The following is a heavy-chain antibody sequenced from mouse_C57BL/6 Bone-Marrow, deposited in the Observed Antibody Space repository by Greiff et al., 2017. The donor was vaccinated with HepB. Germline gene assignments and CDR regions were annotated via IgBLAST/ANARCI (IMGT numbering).Heavy chain of an antibody. CDR3: ARHEGPYYFGY. J-gene: IGHJ2*01. CDR1: GFTFSSYG. Sequence: EVQRVESGGDLVKPGGSLKLSCAASGFTFSSYGMSWVRQTPDKRLEWVATISSGGSYTYYPDSVKGRFTISRDNAKNTLYLQMSSLKSEDTAMYYCARHEGPYYFGYWGQGTTLTVSS. V-gene: IGHV5-6*01. CDR2: ISSGGSYT.